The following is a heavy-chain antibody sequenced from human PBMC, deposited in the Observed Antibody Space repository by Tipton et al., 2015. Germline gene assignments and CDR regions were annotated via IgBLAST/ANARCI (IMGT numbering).Heavy chain of an antibody. J-gene: IGHJ6*02. CDR2: ISYSGST. CDR1: GGSVSSGSYY. Sequence: GLVKPSETLSLTCTVSGGSVSSGSYYWSWIRQPPGKGLEWIGYISYSGSTHYNPSFKSRVAISVDTSKNQFSLTLNSVTAADTAVYYCARDLEHGMDVWGQGTTVTVSS. CDR3: ARDLEHGMDV. V-gene: IGHV4-61*01. D-gene: IGHD5-24*01.